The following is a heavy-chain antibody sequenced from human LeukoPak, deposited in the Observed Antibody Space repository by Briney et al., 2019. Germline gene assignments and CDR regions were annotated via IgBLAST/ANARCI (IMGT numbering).Heavy chain of an antibody. V-gene: IGHV3-23*01. CDR1: GFTFSTYS. Sequence: GGSPRLSCAASGFTFSTYSMTWVRQAPGKGLEWVSAFSASAGSTHYADSVKGRFTISRDNSKNTLYLQMDSLRSEDTAVYYCAKGGQTFDYWGQGTLVTVSS. CDR3: AKGGQTFDY. D-gene: IGHD3/OR15-3a*01. CDR2: FSASAGST. J-gene: IGHJ4*02.